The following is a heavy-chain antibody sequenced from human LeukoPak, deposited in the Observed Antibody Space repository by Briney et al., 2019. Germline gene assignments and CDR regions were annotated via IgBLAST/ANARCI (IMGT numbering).Heavy chain of an antibody. CDR1: GFTVSSNY. V-gene: IGHV3-53*04. Sequence: GGSLRLSCAASGFTVSSNYMSWVRQAPGKGLEWVSVIYSGGSTYYADSVKGRFTISRHNSKNTLYLQMNGLRAEDTAVYYCARGDSSGWYEDAFDIWGQGTMVTVSS. CDR2: IYSGGST. CDR3: ARGDSSGWYEDAFDI. D-gene: IGHD6-19*01. J-gene: IGHJ3*02.